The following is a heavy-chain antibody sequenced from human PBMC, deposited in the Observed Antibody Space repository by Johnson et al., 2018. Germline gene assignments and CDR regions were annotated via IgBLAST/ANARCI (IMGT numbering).Heavy chain of an antibody. CDR2: ISYDGSNK. V-gene: IGHV3-30-3*01. Sequence: QVQLVESGGGVVQPGRSLRLSCAASGFTFSSYAMHWVRQAPGKGLEWVAVISYDGSNKYYADPVKGRFTISRDNSKNTLYLQMNSLRAEDTAVYYCASLSAVAFDIWGQGTMVTVSS. D-gene: IGHD3-3*02. CDR3: ASLSAVAFDI. CDR1: GFTFSSYA. J-gene: IGHJ3*02.